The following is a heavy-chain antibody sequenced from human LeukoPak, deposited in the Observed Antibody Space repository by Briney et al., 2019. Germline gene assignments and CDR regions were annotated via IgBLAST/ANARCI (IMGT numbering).Heavy chain of an antibody. CDR1: GFTFSSYA. Sequence: GGSLRLSCAASGFTFSSYAMNWVRQAPGKGLEWVAIISYDGSDKYYADSVKGRFTISRDNSKNTLYLQMSSLRAEDTAMYYCAKDFGEAAFDIWGQGTMVTVSS. CDR2: ISYDGSDK. D-gene: IGHD3-10*01. J-gene: IGHJ3*02. CDR3: AKDFGEAAFDI. V-gene: IGHV3-30*18.